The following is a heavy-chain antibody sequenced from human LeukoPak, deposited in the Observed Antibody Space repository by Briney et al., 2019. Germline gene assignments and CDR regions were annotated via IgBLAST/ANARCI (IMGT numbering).Heavy chain of an antibody. CDR1: GGTFSSYA. CDR2: IIPIFGTA. V-gene: IGHV1-69*13. D-gene: IGHD3-10*01. Sequence: SVKVSCKASGGTFSSYAISWVRQAPGQGLEWMGGIIPIFGTANYAQKFQGRVTITADESTSTAYMELSSLRSEDTAVYYCARRVGGREYYGPYYFDYWGQGTLVTVSS. J-gene: IGHJ4*02. CDR3: ARRVGGREYYGPYYFDY.